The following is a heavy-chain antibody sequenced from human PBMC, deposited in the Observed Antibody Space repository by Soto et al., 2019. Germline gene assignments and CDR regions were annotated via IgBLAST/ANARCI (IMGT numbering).Heavy chain of an antibody. CDR2: ISGNGGT. CDR3: AKDAPGSGWLSDY. J-gene: IGHJ4*02. D-gene: IGHD3-22*01. Sequence: GGSLRLSCAASGFTFMIYAMSWVRQAPGKGLEWVSTISGNGGTSYADFVRGRFTISRDNSKNTLYLQMNSLRAEDTAVYYCAKDAPGSGWLSDYWGQGTRVTVSS. V-gene: IGHV3-23*01. CDR1: GFTFMIYA.